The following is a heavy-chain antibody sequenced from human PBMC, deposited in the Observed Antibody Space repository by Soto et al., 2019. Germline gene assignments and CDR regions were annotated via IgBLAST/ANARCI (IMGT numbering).Heavy chain of an antibody. D-gene: IGHD6-13*01. CDR1: GFTFSSYG. CDR3: AKEHPSAAGFDY. Sequence: GGSLRLSCAASGFTFSSYGMHGVRQAPGKGLEWVSVICGVGGSTYYADSVKGRFTISRDNSKNTLYLQMNSLRAEDTAVYYCAKEHPSAAGFDYWGQGILVTVSS. CDR2: ICGVGGST. V-gene: IGHV3-NL1*01. J-gene: IGHJ4*02.